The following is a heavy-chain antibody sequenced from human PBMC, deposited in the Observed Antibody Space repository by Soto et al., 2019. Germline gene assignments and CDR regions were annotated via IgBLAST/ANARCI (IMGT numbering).Heavy chain of an antibody. J-gene: IGHJ4*02. D-gene: IGHD1-7*01. Sequence: SQTLSLTCAISGDSVSSNSAAWNWIRQSPSRGLEWLGRTYYRSKWYNDYAGSVKSRITINADKSKNQFSLQLNSVTHEHTAVYYCARDQGYSWNYIGHFESWGQGTLVTVSS. CDR3: ARDQGYSWNYIGHFES. V-gene: IGHV6-1*01. CDR2: TYYRSKWYN. CDR1: GDSVSSNSAA.